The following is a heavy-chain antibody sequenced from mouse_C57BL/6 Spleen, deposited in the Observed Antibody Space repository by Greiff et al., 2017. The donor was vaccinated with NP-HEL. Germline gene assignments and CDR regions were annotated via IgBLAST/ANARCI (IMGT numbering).Heavy chain of an antibody. CDR3: TRPYGSSYVFDY. Sequence: VQLQQSGAELVRPGASVTLSCKASGYTFTDYEMHWVKQTPVHGLEWIGAIDPETGGTAYNQKFKGKAILTADKSSSTAYMELRSLTSEDSAVYYCTRPYGSSYVFDYWGQGTTLTVSS. CDR2: IDPETGGT. J-gene: IGHJ2*01. CDR1: GYTFTDYE. D-gene: IGHD1-1*01. V-gene: IGHV1-15*01.